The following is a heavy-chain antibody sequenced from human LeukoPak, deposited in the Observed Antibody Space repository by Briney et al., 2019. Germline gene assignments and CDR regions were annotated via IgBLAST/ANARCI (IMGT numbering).Heavy chain of an antibody. CDR2: INHSGST. CDR1: GGSFSGYY. J-gene: IGHJ6*03. CDR3: AAGCTSSSCYWFYYADV. D-gene: IGHD2-2*01. V-gene: IGHV4-34*01. Sequence: PSETLSLTCAVYGGSFSGYYWNWIRQPPGKGLEWIGEINHSGSTNYNPSLKSRVSISVDTSKKQFSLKLTSVTAADTAVYYCAAGCTSSSCYWFYYADVWGRGTAVTVSS.